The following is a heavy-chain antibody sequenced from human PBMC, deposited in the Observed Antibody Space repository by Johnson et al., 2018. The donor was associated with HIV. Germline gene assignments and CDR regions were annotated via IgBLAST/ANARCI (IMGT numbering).Heavy chain of an antibody. D-gene: IGHD5-18*01. CDR1: GFTFSSYA. CDR2: ISSSGGST. V-gene: IGHV3-23*04. CDR3: AREEGIQLWPRGAFDI. J-gene: IGHJ3*02. Sequence: MLLVESGGGLVQPGGSLRLSCAASGFTFSSYAMSWVRQAPGKGLEWVSAISSSGGSTYYADSVKGRFTISRDNSKNTLYLQMNSLRAEDTAVYYCAREEGIQLWPRGAFDIWGQGTMVTVSS.